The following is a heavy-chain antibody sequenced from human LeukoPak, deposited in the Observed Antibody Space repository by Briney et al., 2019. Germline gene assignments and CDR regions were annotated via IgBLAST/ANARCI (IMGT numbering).Heavy chain of an antibody. CDR3: AKDRGGVDY. D-gene: IGHD3-16*01. V-gene: IGHV3-43*01. CDR1: GFTFDDYS. J-gene: IGHJ4*02. Sequence: GGSLRLSCAASGFTFDDYSMHWVRHGPGKGLEWVSVISWDGGSTSYADSVKGRFTISRDNSKNSLYLQMNRLRSEDSALYYCAKDRGGVDYWGQGTLVTVSS. CDR2: ISWDGGST.